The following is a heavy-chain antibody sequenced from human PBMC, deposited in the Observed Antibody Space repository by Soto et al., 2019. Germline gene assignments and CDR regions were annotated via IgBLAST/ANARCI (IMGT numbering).Heavy chain of an antibody. V-gene: IGHV4-59*01. Sequence: PSETLSLTCTVSGGSISSYYWSWIRQPPGKGLEWIGYIYYSGSTNYNPSLKSRVTISVDTSKNQFSLKLSSVTAADTAVYYCARTVGARGPLDYWGQGTLVTVSS. CDR2: IYYSGST. D-gene: IGHD1-26*01. J-gene: IGHJ4*02. CDR1: GGSISSYY. CDR3: ARTVGARGPLDY.